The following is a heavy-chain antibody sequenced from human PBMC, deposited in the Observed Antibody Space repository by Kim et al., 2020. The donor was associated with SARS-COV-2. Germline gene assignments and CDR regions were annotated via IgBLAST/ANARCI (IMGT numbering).Heavy chain of an antibody. V-gene: IGHV1-69*04. Sequence: QKFQGRVTITADKSTSTAYMELSRLRSEDTAVYYCARVSNYYDSSGLVDYWGQGTLVTVSS. CDR3: ARVSNYYDSSGLVDY. J-gene: IGHJ4*02. D-gene: IGHD3-22*01.